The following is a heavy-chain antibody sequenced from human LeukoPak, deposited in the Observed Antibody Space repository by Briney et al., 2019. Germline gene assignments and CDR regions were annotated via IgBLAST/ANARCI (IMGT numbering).Heavy chain of an antibody. CDR3: ARGDVTGLGEYYYMDV. V-gene: IGHV3-48*03. D-gene: IGHD2-21*02. J-gene: IGHJ6*03. CDR1: GFTFSSYE. CDR2: ISSSGSTI. Sequence: GGSLRLSCAASGFTFSSYEMNWVRQAPGKGLEWVSYISSSGSTIYYADSVKGRFTISRDNAKNSLYLQMNSLRAEDTAVYYCARGDVTGLGEYYYMDVWGKGTTVTISS.